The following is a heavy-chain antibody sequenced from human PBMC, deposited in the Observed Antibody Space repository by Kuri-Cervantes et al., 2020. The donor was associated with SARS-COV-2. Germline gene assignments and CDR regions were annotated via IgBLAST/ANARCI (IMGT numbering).Heavy chain of an antibody. CDR1: GFTFSSYG. D-gene: IGHD5-12*01. V-gene: IGHV3-30*18. J-gene: IGHJ6*02. CDR3: AKAYDPYGMDV. CDR2: IPYDGSNK. Sequence: GESLKISCAASGFTFSSYGMHWVRQAPGKGPEWVAVIPYDGSNKYYADSVKGRITISRDNSKNTLYLQMNSLRAEDTAVYYCAKAYDPYGMDVWGQGTTVTVSS.